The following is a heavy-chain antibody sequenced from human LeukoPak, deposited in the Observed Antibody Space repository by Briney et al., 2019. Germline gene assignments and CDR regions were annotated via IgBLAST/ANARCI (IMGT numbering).Heavy chain of an antibody. CDR2: INPNSGGT. CDR3: AREFRFGSSKYYFDY. J-gene: IGHJ4*02. D-gene: IGHD6-6*01. V-gene: IGHV1-2*02. CDR1: GYTFSGYY. Sequence: ASVKVSCKASGYTFSGYYMHWVRQAPGQGLEWMGWINPNSGGTNYAQKFQGRVTMTRDTSVSTAYMELSRLRSDDTAVYYCAREFRFGSSKYYFDYWGQGTLVTVSS.